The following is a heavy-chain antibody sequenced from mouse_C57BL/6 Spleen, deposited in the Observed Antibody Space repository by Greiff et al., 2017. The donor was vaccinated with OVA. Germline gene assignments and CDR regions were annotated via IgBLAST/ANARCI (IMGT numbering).Heavy chain of an antibody. CDR2: IDPENGDT. J-gene: IGHJ3*01. D-gene: IGHD3-2*02. Sequence: VQLQQSGAELVRPGASVKLSCTASGFNIKDDYMHWVKQRPEQGLEWIGWIDPENGDTEYASKFQGKATITADTSSNTAYLQLSSLTSEDTAVYYCTTTAQALYYFDYWGQGTLVTVSA. CDR1: GFNIKDDY. V-gene: IGHV14-4*01. CDR3: TTTAQALYYFDY.